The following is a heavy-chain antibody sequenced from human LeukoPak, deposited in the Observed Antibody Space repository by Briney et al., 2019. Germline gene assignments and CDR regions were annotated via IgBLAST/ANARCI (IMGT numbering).Heavy chain of an antibody. J-gene: IGHJ4*02. CDR1: RFTFSSYE. CDR2: ISSSGSTI. D-gene: IGHD6-13*01. CDR3: ARVKGARAAAGTAFDY. Sequence: PGGSLRLSCAASRFTFSSYEMNWVRQAPGKGLEWVSYISSSGSTIYYADSVKGRFTISRDNAKNSLYLQMNSLRAEDTAVYYCARVKGARAAAGTAFDYWGQGTLVTVSS. V-gene: IGHV3-48*03.